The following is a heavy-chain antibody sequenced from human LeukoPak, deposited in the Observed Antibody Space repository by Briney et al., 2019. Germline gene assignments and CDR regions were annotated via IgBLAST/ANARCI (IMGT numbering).Heavy chain of an antibody. D-gene: IGHD3-16*01. CDR2: IQYNGQKQ. Sequence: GGSLRLSCVVSGLTFSGHGMHWVRQAPGKGLEWVAFIQYNGQKQYYSDSVKGRFTISSDNSKNTVFLEMTSPTSEDTGVYYCAKDFWGEDDGVWESFGPHWYFEQWGRSTLVIVSS. CDR3: AKDFWGEDDGVWESFGPHWYFEQ. J-gene: IGHJ2*01. CDR1: GLTFSGHG. V-gene: IGHV3-30*02.